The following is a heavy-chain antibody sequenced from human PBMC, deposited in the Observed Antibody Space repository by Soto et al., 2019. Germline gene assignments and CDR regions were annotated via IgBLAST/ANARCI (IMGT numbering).Heavy chain of an antibody. CDR3: TKRGTEGWYFDL. D-gene: IGHD2-15*01. CDR1: GGTFSSYA. Sequence: VHLVQSGAEVKKPGSSVKVSCKASGGTFSSYAISWVRQAPGQGLEWMGGIIPIFGTANYAQKFQGRVTITADESTSTAYMELSSLRSEDTAVYYCTKRGTEGWYFDLWGRGTLVTVSS. CDR2: IIPIFGTA. V-gene: IGHV1-69*01. J-gene: IGHJ2*01.